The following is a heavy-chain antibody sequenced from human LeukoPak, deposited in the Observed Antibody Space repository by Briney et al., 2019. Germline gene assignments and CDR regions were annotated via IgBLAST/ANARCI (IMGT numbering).Heavy chain of an antibody. CDR2: ISHDGTNK. CDR3: ARGPGALDY. CDR1: GFAFSRYG. Sequence: GGSLRLSCAASGFAFSRYGMHWVRQAPGKGLEGVALISHDGTNKNHADSVKGRFTISRDNSNNTLYLQMSSLRAEDTAVYYCARGPGALDYWGQGTLVTVSS. V-gene: IGHV3-30*03. J-gene: IGHJ4*02. D-gene: IGHD2-2*01.